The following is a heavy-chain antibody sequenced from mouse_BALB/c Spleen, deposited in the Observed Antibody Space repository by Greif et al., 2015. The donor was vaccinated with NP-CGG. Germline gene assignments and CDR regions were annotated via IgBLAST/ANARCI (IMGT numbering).Heavy chain of an antibody. CDR2: IHYSGST. Sequence: EVKLQESGPDLVKPSQSLSLTCTATGYSITSGYSWHWIRQFLGNKLEWMGYIHYSGSTNYNPSLKSRISITRDTFKNQFFLQLNSVTTEDTATYYCAREDGYYGFAYWGQGTLVTVSA. CDR1: GYSITSGYS. V-gene: IGHV3-1*02. CDR3: AREDGYYGFAY. J-gene: IGHJ3*01. D-gene: IGHD2-3*01.